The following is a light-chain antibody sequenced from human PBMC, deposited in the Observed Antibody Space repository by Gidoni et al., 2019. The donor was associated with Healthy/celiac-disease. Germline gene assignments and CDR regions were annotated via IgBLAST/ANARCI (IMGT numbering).Light chain of an antibody. CDR3: SSYAGSNNLV. Sequence: QSALTQPPSASGSPGQSVTISCTGTSSDVGGYNYVSWYQPHPGKAPKLMIYEVSKRPSGVPDRFSGSKSGNTVSLTVSGLQAEDEADYYCSSYAGSNNLVFGGGTKLTVL. V-gene: IGLV2-8*01. J-gene: IGLJ2*01. CDR1: SSDVGGYNY. CDR2: EVS.